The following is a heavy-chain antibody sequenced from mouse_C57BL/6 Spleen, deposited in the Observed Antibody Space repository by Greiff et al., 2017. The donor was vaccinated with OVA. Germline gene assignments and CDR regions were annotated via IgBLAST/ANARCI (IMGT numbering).Heavy chain of an antibody. Sequence: QVQLKQPGAELVKPGASVKMSCKASGYTFTSYWITWVKQRPGQGLEWIGDIYPGSGSTNYNEKFKSKATLTVDTSSSTAYLQLSSLTSEDSAVYYCARGAKLRGYFDYWGQGTTLTVSS. CDR1: GYTFTSYW. J-gene: IGHJ2*01. CDR3: ARGAKLRGYFDY. V-gene: IGHV1-55*01. D-gene: IGHD1-1*01. CDR2: IYPGSGST.